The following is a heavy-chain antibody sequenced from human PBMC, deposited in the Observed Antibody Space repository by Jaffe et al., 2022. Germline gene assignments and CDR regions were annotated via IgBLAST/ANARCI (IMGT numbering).Heavy chain of an antibody. D-gene: IGHD6-13*01. V-gene: IGHV4-59*01. CDR3: ARQIGHSSSWSEPYYFDY. CDR1: GGSISSYY. J-gene: IGHJ4*02. CDR2: IYYSGST. Sequence: QVQLQESGPGLVKPSETLSLTCTVSGGSISSYYWSWIRQPPGKGLEWIGYIYYSGSTNYNPSLKSRVTISVDTSKNQFSLKLSSVTAADTAVYYCARQIGHSSSWSEPYYFDYWGQGTLVTVSS.